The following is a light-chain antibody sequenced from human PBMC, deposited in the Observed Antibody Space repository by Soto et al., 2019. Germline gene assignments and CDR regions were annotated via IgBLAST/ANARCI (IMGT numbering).Light chain of an antibody. J-gene: IGKJ4*01. CDR1: QSVSSY. V-gene: IGKV3-11*01. CDR3: QQRSNWTRA. CDR2: DAS. Sequence: IVWTQSPATLSLSPGERATLSCRASQSVSSYLAWYQQKPGQAPRLLIFDASNRATGIPARFSGSGSGTDFTLTISSLEPEDFAVYYCQQRSNWTRAFGGGTKVDIK.